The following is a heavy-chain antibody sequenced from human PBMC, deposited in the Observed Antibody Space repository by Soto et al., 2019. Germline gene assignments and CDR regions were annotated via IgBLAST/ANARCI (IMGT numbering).Heavy chain of an antibody. Sequence: EVQLVESGGGLVQPGRSLRLSCAASGFTFDDYAMHWVRQAPGKGLEWVSGISWNSGGIGYADSVKGRFTISRDNAKNSLYLQMNSLRAEDTALYYCVKGRGRNYGRYYFDYWGQGTLVTVSS. CDR2: ISWNSGGI. J-gene: IGHJ4*02. CDR3: VKGRGRNYGRYYFDY. V-gene: IGHV3-9*01. D-gene: IGHD1-7*01. CDR1: GFTFDDYA.